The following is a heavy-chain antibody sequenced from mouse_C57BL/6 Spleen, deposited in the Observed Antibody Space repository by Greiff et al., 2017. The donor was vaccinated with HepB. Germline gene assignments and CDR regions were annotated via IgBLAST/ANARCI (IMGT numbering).Heavy chain of an antibody. CDR2: IRNKANGYTT. V-gene: IGHV7-3*01. CDR1: GFTFTDYY. J-gene: IGHJ4*01. Sequence: EVQGVESGGGLVQPGGSLSLSCAASGFTFTDYYMSWVRQPPGKALEWLGFIRNKANGYTTEYSASVKGRFTISRDNSQSILYLQMNARRAEDSATYYCARLYRYGRSYNAMDYWGQGTSVTVSS. CDR3: ARLYRYGRSYNAMDY. D-gene: IGHD1-1*01.